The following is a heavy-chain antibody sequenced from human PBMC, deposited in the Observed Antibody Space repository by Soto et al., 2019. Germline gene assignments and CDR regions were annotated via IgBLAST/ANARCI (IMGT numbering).Heavy chain of an antibody. CDR1: GYTFTSYY. Sequence: QVQLVQSGAEVKKPGASVNVSCKASGYTFTSYYIHWVRQAPGQGLEWMGIINPSGGSTRYAQKFQGRVTMTRDTSTSTVYMELGSLRSEDTAVYYFAREFMVTGDYWGQRTLVTVSS. J-gene: IGHJ4*02. V-gene: IGHV1-46*01. CDR3: AREFMVTGDY. CDR2: INPSGGST. D-gene: IGHD3-10*01.